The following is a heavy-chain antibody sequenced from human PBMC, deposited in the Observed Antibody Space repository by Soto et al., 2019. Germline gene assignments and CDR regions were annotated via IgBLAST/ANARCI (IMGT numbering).Heavy chain of an antibody. Sequence: GGSLRLSCAASGLPFDDYSMNWVRQVPGKGLEWVSRIDTYGSGTRYADSVKGRFIISRDNAENTMYLQMNYLRVEDTAVYYCARVLKSSGWDNDVFDIWGQGTMVTVSS. CDR1: GLPFDDYS. D-gene: IGHD6-19*01. J-gene: IGHJ3*02. CDR2: IDTYGSGT. V-gene: IGHV3-74*01. CDR3: ARVLKSSGWDNDVFDI.